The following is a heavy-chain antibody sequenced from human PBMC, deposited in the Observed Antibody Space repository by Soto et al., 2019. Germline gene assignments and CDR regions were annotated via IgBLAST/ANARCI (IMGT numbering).Heavy chain of an antibody. V-gene: IGHV4-4*02. CDR3: AREEGYCSGGSCGGFDY. J-gene: IGHJ4*02. CDR1: GGSISSSNW. CDR2: IYHSGST. D-gene: IGHD2-15*01. Sequence: QVQLQESGPGLVKPSGTLSLTCAVSGGSISSSNWWGWVRQPPGKGLEWIGEIYHSGSTNYNPSLKSRVTISVDKSKNQFSLQLSSVTAADTAVYYCAREEGYCSGGSCGGFDYWGQGTLVTVSS.